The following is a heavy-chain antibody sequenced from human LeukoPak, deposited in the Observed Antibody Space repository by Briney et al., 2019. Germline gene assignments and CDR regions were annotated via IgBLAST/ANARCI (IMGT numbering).Heavy chain of an antibody. Sequence: PSETLSLTCTVSTYSISSNCYWGWIRQPPGKGLEWIGSIHHSGSTYDNLSLKCRATMSVDTSKSQFSLSLSSVTAADTAVYYCARVTGYSEGYHYYMDVWGKGTTVTVSS. CDR2: IHHSGST. CDR3: ARVTGYSEGYHYYMDV. CDR1: TYSISSNCY. J-gene: IGHJ6*03. D-gene: IGHD5-18*01. V-gene: IGHV4-38-2*02.